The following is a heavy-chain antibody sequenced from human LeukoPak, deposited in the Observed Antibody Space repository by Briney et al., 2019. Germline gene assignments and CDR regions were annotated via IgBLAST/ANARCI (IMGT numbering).Heavy chain of an antibody. CDR1: GYSFTNYW. D-gene: IGHD1-1*01. Sequence: GESLKISCRVSGYSFTNYWIGWVRQMPGKGLEWMGRIDPSDSYTNYSPSFQGHVTISADKSISTAYLQWSSLKASDTAMYYCARQPEGTWFDPWGQGTLVTVSS. CDR2: IDPSDSYT. J-gene: IGHJ5*02. CDR3: ARQPEGTWFDP. V-gene: IGHV5-10-1*01.